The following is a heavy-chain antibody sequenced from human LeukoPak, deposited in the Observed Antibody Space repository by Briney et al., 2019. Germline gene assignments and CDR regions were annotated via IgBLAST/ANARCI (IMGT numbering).Heavy chain of an antibody. J-gene: IGHJ4*02. CDR3: ARVFGFGDPFDY. D-gene: IGHD3-10*01. CDR1: DDSINSGDYY. CDR2: VYYSGST. Sequence: PSQTLSLTCTVSDDSINSGDYYWSWIRQPPGKGLEWIGYVYYSGSTYYNPSLKSRVTISVDTSKNQFSLKLNSVTAADTAVYYCARVFGFGDPFDYWGRGTLVTVSS. V-gene: IGHV4-30-4*01.